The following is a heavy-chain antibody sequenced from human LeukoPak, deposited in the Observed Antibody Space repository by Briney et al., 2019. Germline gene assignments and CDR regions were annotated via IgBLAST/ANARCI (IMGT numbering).Heavy chain of an antibody. J-gene: IGHJ6*02. Sequence: TSETLSLTCTVSGGSISSGDYYWSWIRLPPGKGLEWIGYIYYSGSTYYNPSLKSRVTISVDTSKNQFSLKLSSVTAADTAVYYCSAGYQLLFSPYYYYYGMDVWGQGTTVTVSS. D-gene: IGHD2-2*01. V-gene: IGHV4-30-4*01. CDR3: SAGYQLLFSPYYYYYGMDV. CDR1: GGSISSGDYY. CDR2: IYYSGST.